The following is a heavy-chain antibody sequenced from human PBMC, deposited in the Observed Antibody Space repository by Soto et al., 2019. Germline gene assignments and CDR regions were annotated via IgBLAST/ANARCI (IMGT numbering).Heavy chain of an antibody. CDR3: ARSSCSGGSCYSNYYYGMDV. Sequence: QVQLVQSGAEVKKPGASVKVSCKASGYTFTSYAMHWVRQAPGQRLEWMGWINAGNGNTKYSQKIQGSVTITRDTSASTAYMELSSLRSEDTAVYYCARSSCSGGSCYSNYYYGMDVWGQGTTVTVSS. J-gene: IGHJ6*02. CDR2: INAGNGNT. CDR1: GYTFTSYA. V-gene: IGHV1-3*01. D-gene: IGHD2-15*01.